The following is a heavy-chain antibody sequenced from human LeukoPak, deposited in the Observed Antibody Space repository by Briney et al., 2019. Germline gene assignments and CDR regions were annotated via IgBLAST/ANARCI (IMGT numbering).Heavy chain of an antibody. D-gene: IGHD2-2*01. CDR1: GGSISSYY. V-gene: IGHV4-4*07. CDR3: ARDPYQDAFDI. Sequence: KSSETLSLTCTVSGGSISSYYWSWIRQPAGKGLEWIGRFYISGSTNYNPSLKSRVTMSVDTSKSQFSLKLSSVTAADTAVYYCARDPYQDAFDIWGQGTLVTVSS. J-gene: IGHJ3*02. CDR2: FYISGST.